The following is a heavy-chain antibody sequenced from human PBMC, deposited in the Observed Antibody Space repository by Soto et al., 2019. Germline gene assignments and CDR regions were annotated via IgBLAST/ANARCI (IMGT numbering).Heavy chain of an antibody. CDR2: IYYSGST. Sequence: SETLSLTCTVPGGSISGFLWSWIPPHPGKGLEWIGYIYYSGSTNYNPSRKSRVTISVDTSKNQFSLKLSSVTAADTAVYYCSRQSVGPYGSGSYFDYWGQGTLVTVS. CDR3: SRQSVGPYGSGSYFDY. J-gene: IGHJ4*02. CDR1: GGSISGFL. D-gene: IGHD3-10*01. V-gene: IGHV4-59*08.